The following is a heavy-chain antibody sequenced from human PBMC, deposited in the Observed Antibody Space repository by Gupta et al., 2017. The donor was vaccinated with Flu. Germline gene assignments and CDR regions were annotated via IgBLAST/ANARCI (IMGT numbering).Heavy chain of an antibody. CDR3: AKSAAKVAGSYYFDH. V-gene: IGHV3-23*03. CDR1: GFTLSSYA. CDR2: IGIGDTGS. Sequence: EVQLLASGGGMVQPGGSLRLSCSAPGFTLSSYAESWVRQSPGKGLEWVSSIGIGDTGSYYAGSVKGRFTISRDNSKNTLFLQMNSLRAEDAAVYYCAKSAAKVAGSYYFDHWCQGSLVTVSS. J-gene: IGHJ4*02. D-gene: IGHD6-19*01.